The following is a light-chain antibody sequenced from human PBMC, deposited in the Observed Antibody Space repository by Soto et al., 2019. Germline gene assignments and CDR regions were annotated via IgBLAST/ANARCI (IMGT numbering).Light chain of an antibody. Sequence: EIVMTQSPATVSVSPGDRVTLSCRASRTVHSNVAWYQHKPGQAPRLLIYGASFRATGMPARFSGSRFGTEFTLTISSLQSEDFAVYYCQQYNNWPRTFGQGTKVDIK. V-gene: IGKV3-15*01. J-gene: IGKJ1*01. CDR2: GAS. CDR3: QQYNNWPRT. CDR1: RTVHSN.